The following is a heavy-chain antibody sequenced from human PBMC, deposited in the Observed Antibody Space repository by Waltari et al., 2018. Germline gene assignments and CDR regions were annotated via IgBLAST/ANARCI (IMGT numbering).Heavy chain of an antibody. CDR1: GFTFSSYG. V-gene: IGHV3-30*02. Sequence: QVQLVESGGGVVQPGGSLRLSCAASGFTFSSYGMHWVRQAPGKGLEWVAFIRYDGSNKYYAESVKGRFTISRDNSKNTLYLQMNSLRAEETAVYYCAKDSRYKWNYWGQGTLVNVSS. D-gene: IGHD1-20*01. J-gene: IGHJ4*02. CDR2: IRYDGSNK. CDR3: AKDSRYKWNY.